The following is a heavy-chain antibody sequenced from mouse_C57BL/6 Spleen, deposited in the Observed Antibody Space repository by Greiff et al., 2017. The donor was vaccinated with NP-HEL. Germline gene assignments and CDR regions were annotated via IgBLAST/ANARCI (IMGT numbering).Heavy chain of an antibody. CDR3: ARMRADYSNPGGVWMDY. Sequence: EVKLVESGGGLVKPGGSLTLSCAASGFTFSDYGMHWVRQAPETGLEWVAYISSGSSTIYYADTVKGRFTISRDNAKNTLFLQMTSLRSEDTAMYYCARMRADYSNPGGVWMDYWGQGTSVTVSS. D-gene: IGHD2-5*01. J-gene: IGHJ4*01. CDR1: GFTFSDYG. V-gene: IGHV5-17*01. CDR2: ISSGSSTI.